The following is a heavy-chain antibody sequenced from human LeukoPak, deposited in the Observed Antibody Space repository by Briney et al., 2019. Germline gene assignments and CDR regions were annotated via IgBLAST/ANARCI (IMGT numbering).Heavy chain of an antibody. Sequence: QPGGSLRLSCAASEFTFSNYWMSWVRQAPGKGLEWVANINQDGSEKYYLDSVKGRFTISRDNAKNSLYLQMNSLRAEDTALYYCAGDWDFWGQGTLVTVSS. CDR1: EFTFSNYW. CDR3: AGDWDF. V-gene: IGHV3-7*01. J-gene: IGHJ4*02. CDR2: INQDGSEK.